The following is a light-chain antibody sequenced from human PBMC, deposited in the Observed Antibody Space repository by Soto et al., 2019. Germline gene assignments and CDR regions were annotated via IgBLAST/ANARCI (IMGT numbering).Light chain of an antibody. Sequence: QSVLTQPPSASGTPGQRVTISCSGSSSNVGSNTVSWYQQLPGTAPKVLIYSDDQRPSGVPDRFSGSRSGSSASLAIIGLQSGDEADYYCASWEDSLNGWVIGGGTKLTVL. CDR1: SSNVGSNT. CDR3: ASWEDSLNGWV. CDR2: SDD. V-gene: IGLV1-44*01. J-gene: IGLJ3*02.